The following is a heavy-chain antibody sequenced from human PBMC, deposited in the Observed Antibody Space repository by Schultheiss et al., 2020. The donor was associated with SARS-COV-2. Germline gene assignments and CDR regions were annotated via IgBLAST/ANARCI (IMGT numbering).Heavy chain of an antibody. V-gene: IGHV4-38-2*02. CDR2: IYHSGST. Sequence: SETLSLTCTVSGYSISSGYYWGWIRQPPGKGLEWIGSIYHSGSTYYNPSLKSRVTISVDTSKNQFSLKLSSVTAADTAVYYCARAQWLRGDFDYWGQGTLVTVSS. CDR1: GYSISSGYY. CDR3: ARAQWLRGDFDY. J-gene: IGHJ4*02. D-gene: IGHD5-12*01.